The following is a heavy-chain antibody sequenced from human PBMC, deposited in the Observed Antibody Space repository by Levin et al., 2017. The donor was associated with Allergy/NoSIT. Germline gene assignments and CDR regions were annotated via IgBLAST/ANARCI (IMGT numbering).Heavy chain of an antibody. Sequence: ASVKVSCKASGYTFTSYDIDWVRQATGQGLEWMGWMNPNSGNTGYAQKFQGRVTMTRNTSISTAYMELSSLRSEDTAVYYCAREPIAARHDFDYWGQGTLVTVSS. D-gene: IGHD6-6*01. CDR2: MNPNSGNT. CDR3: AREPIAARHDFDY. V-gene: IGHV1-8*01. J-gene: IGHJ4*02. CDR1: GYTFTSYD.